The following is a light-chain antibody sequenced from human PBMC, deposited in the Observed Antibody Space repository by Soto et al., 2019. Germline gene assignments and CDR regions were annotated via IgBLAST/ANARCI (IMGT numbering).Light chain of an antibody. Sequence: DIQMTQSPSSLSASVGDRVIITCQASQGIDNYLNWYQQKPGQAPKLLIYDASNLETGVPSRFSGRGSGTDFTFTISSLQPEDVATYYCQLYGKLPPYTFGQGTKLELK. V-gene: IGKV1-33*01. CDR3: QLYGKLPPYT. CDR2: DAS. J-gene: IGKJ2*01. CDR1: QGIDNY.